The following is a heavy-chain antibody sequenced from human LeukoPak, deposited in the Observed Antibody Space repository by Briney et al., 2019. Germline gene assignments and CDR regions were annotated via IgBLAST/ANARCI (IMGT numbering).Heavy chain of an antibody. CDR1: GFTFSSSW. CDR2: IIKDGSEK. D-gene: IGHD2-21*02. Sequence: PGGSLRLSCAASGFTFSSSWMFWVRQAPGKGLEWVANIIKDGSEKDYADSVKGRFIISRDNAENSLSLQMNSLRVDDTAVYYCTRDWWRLGFDYWGQGTLVTVSS. V-gene: IGHV3-7*03. CDR3: TRDWWRLGFDY. J-gene: IGHJ4*02.